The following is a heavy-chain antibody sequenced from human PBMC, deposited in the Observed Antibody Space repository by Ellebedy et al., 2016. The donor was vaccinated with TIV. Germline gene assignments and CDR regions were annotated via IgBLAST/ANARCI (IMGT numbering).Heavy chain of an antibody. D-gene: IGHD6-6*01. J-gene: IGHJ4*02. CDR2: IYYSGST. CDR3: ARLSPGKLSSFLDY. Sequence: MPSETLSLTCTVSGGSISSSSYYWGWIRQPPGKGLEWIGSIYYSGSTYYNPSLKSRVTISVDTSKNQFSLKLSSVTAADTAVYYCARLSPGKLSSFLDYWGQGTLVTVSS. CDR1: GGSISSSSYY. V-gene: IGHV4-39*01.